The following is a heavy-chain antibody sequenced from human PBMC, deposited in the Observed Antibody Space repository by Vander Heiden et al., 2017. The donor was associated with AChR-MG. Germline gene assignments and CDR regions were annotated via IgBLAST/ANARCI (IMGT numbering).Heavy chain of an antibody. V-gene: IGHV1-46*01. CDR2: INPSGGST. CDR3: ARAYYYDSSGYDAFDI. CDR1: GYTFTRYY. D-gene: IGHD3-22*01. J-gene: IGHJ3*02. Sequence: QVQLVQSGAAVKKPGASVKVSCQGSGYTFTRYYMHWVRQAPGQGLEWMGIINPSGGSTRYAQKFQGRVTMTRDTSTSTVYMELSSLRSEDTAVYYCARAYYYDSSGYDAFDIWGQGTMVTDSS.